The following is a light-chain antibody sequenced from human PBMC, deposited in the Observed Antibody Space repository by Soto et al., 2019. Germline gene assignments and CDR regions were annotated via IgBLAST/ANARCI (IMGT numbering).Light chain of an antibody. J-gene: IGKJ5*01. Sequence: DIQMTQSPSSLSASVGDRVTITCRASQSISSYLNWYQQKPGKAPKLLIYAASNLQSGVPLRFSGSGSGTDFTLTISSLQPEDFATYYCQQSYSTLITFGQGTRLEIK. CDR1: QSISSY. CDR3: QQSYSTLIT. CDR2: AAS. V-gene: IGKV1-39*01.